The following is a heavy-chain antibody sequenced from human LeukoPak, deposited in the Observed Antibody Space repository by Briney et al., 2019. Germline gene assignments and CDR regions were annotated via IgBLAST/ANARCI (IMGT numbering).Heavy chain of an antibody. D-gene: IGHD2-2*01. J-gene: IGHJ5*01. CDR1: AISLSTSGPR. Sequence: SGPTLVNPPQTLTLTCTFSAISLSTSGPRVSWIRQPPGTALEGLALIDWADDKEYSTSLKTRLTISKDTSEDQVVLTMSNMVPVDTATYYCARVVGYCSSNSCCIYWFDSWGQGTLVTVSS. V-gene: IGHV2-70*01. CDR3: ARVVGYCSSNSCCIYWFDS. CDR2: IDWADDK.